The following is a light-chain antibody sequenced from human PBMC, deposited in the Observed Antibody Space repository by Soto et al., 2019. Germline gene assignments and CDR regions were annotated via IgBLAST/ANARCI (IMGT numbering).Light chain of an antibody. CDR2: AAS. J-gene: IGKJ3*01. V-gene: IGKV1-39*01. CDR3: QQSYNAPFN. CDR1: QTIARY. Sequence: DIQMTQSPSPLSASVGDRITITCRASQTIARYLNWFQQKSGQPPKLLVYAASTLRHGVPSRFSASGSGSDFTLTINSLQPEDLATYYCQQSYNAPFNFGPGTNVDIK.